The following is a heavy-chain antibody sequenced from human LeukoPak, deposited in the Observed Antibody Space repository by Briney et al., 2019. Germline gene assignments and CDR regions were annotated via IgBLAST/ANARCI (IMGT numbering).Heavy chain of an antibody. D-gene: IGHD6-19*01. Sequence: PSETLSLTCTVSGGSISSGGYYWSWIRQHPGKGLEWIGYIYYSGSTYYNPSLKSRVTISVDTSKNQFSLKLSSVTAADTAVYYCARTSSGWPTMFLYFDYWGQGTLVTVSS. CDR1: GGSISSGGYY. CDR2: IYYSGST. CDR3: ARTSSGWPTMFLYFDY. J-gene: IGHJ4*02. V-gene: IGHV4-31*03.